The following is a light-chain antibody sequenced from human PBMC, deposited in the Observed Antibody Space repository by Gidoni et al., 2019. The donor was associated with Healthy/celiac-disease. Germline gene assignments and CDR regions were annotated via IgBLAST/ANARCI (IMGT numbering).Light chain of an antibody. CDR2: DVS. V-gene: IGLV2-14*01. Sequence: QSALTQPASVSGPPGQSITISCTGTSSDVGGYNYVSWYQQHPVKAPKLMIYDVSNRPSGVSNRFSGSKSGNTASLTISGLQAEDDADYYCSSYTSSSPYVFGTGTKVTVL. CDR3: SSYTSSSPYV. J-gene: IGLJ1*01. CDR1: SSDVGGYNY.